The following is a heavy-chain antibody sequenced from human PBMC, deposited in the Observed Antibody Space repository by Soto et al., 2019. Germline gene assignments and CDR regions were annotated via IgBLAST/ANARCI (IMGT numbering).Heavy chain of an antibody. CDR1: GGSFSVYY. D-gene: IGHD3-10*01. V-gene: IGHV4-34*01. Sequence: SETLSLTCAVYGGSFSVYYWSWIRQPPGKGLEWIGEINHSGSTNYNPSLKSRVTISVDTSKNQFSLKLSSVTAADTAVYYCARAWGGYGSGDLDYWGQGTLVTVSS. J-gene: IGHJ4*02. CDR2: INHSGST. CDR3: ARAWGGYGSGDLDY.